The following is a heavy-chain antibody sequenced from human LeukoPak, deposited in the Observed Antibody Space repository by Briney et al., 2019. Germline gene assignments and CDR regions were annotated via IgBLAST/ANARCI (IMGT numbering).Heavy chain of an antibody. V-gene: IGHV3-9*01. CDR3: AKDLDSNYYYDSSGYDY. J-gene: IGHJ4*02. Sequence: PGGSLRLSCAASGFTFDDYAMLWVRQAPGKGLEWVSGISWNSGSIGYADSVKGRFTISRDNAKTSLYLKMNSLRAEGTTLYYCAKDLDSNYYYDSSGYDYWGQGTLVTVSS. D-gene: IGHD3-22*01. CDR1: GFTFDDYA. CDR2: ISWNSGSI.